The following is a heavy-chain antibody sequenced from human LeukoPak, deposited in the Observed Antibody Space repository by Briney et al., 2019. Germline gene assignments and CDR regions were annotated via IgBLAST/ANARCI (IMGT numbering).Heavy chain of an antibody. Sequence: SGGSLRLSCAASGFTFSSYWMSWVRQAPGKGLEWVANIKQDGSEKYYVDSVKGRFTISRGNAKNSLYLQMNSLRAEDTALYYCAKGQYDSSGYYSMGIFDYWGQGTLVTVSS. CDR2: IKQDGSEK. CDR3: AKGQYDSSGYYSMGIFDY. J-gene: IGHJ4*02. D-gene: IGHD3-22*01. V-gene: IGHV3-7*03. CDR1: GFTFSSYW.